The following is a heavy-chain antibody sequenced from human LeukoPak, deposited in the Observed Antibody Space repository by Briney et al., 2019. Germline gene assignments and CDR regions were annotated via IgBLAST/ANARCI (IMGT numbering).Heavy chain of an antibody. V-gene: IGHV5-51*01. CDR2: IYPGDSDT. Sequence: GESLKISCKGSGYSFTSYWIGWVRQMPGKGLEWMGIIYPGDSDTRYSPSFQGQVTISADKSISTAYLQWSSLKASDTAMYYCARLGKGTPLWLPAIAFDIWGQGTMVTVSS. J-gene: IGHJ3*02. D-gene: IGHD5-18*01. CDR3: ARLGKGTPLWLPAIAFDI. CDR1: GYSFTSYW.